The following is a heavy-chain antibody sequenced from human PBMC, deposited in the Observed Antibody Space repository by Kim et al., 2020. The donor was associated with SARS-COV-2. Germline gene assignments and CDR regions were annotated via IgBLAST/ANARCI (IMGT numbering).Heavy chain of an antibody. V-gene: IGHV1-69*04. CDR1: GGTFSNYA. CDR3: ARGGQVVIDGRVSLTPSDH. Sequence: SVKVSCKASGGTFSNYAVHWVRQAPGQGLEWMGRILPMVDIPNYARNFQGRLTTTADKSTSTAYMELTGLTSADTAVYYCARGGQVVIDGRVSLTPSDHGGQGALVTVSS. J-gene: IGHJ5*02. D-gene: IGHD2-21*01. CDR2: ILPMVDIP.